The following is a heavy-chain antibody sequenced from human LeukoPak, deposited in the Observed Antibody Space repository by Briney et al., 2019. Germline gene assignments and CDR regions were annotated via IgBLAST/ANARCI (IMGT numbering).Heavy chain of an antibody. D-gene: IGHD3-9*01. CDR2: IIPIFGTA. CDR1: GGTFSSYA. CDR3: ASALYYDILTGYPGGYYYYMDV. Sequence: SVKVSCKASGGTFSSYAISWVRQAPGQGLEWMGRIIPIFGTANYAQKFQGRVTITTDESTSTAYMELSSLRSEDTAVYYCASALYYDILTGYPGGYYYYMDVWGKGTTVTVSS. V-gene: IGHV1-69*05. J-gene: IGHJ6*03.